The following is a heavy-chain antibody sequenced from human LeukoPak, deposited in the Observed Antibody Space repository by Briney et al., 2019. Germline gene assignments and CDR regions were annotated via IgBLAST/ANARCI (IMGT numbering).Heavy chain of an antibody. V-gene: IGHV4-39*01. Sequence: PSETLSLTCTVSGGSISSSSYYWGWIRQPPGKGLEWIGSIYYSGSTYYNPSLKSRVTISVDTSKNQFSLRLSSVTAADTAVYYCARVTWYSSGWYVGYWGQGTLVTVSS. D-gene: IGHD6-19*01. CDR1: GGSISSSSYY. J-gene: IGHJ4*02. CDR3: ARVTWYSSGWYVGY. CDR2: IYYSGST.